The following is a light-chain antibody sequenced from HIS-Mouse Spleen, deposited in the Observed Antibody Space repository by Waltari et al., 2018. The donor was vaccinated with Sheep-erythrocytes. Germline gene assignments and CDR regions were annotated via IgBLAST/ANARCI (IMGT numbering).Light chain of an antibody. V-gene: IGLV2-8*01. Sequence: QSALTQPPSASGSPGQSVTISCTGTSSDVGGYNYVSWYQQHPGKAPKLMIYEVSKRPSGVPERFSGSSSGTTVTLTISGVQAEDEADYYCQSADSSGTYVFGTGTKVTVL. CDR3: QSADSSGTYV. J-gene: IGLJ1*01. CDR2: EVS. CDR1: SSDVGGYNY.